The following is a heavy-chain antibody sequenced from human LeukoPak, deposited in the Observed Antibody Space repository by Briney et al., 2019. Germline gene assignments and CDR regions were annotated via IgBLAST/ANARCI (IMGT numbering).Heavy chain of an antibody. D-gene: IGHD2/OR15-2a*01. CDR3: ARNFDS. V-gene: IGHV3-48*01. Sequence: AGSLRLSCAASGFTFTSYTMNWVLQAPGKGLEWVSYITSSSSTIYYADSVKGRFTMSRDNAENSLYLQMNSLRAEDTAVYYCARNFDSWGQGTLVTVSS. J-gene: IGHJ4*02. CDR1: GFTFTSYT. CDR2: ITSSSSTI.